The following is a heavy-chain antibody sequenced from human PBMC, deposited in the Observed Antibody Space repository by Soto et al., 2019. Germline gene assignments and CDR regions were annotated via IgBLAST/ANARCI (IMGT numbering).Heavy chain of an antibody. J-gene: IGHJ6*02. CDR2: VYPSSGGT. V-gene: IGHV1-2*02. CDR3: AKGLQRGLDV. CDR1: GYTFSVYH. Sequence: QVQLVQSGAEVKQPGASVKVSCEASGYTFSVYHLHWVRQAPGQGLEWMGWVYPSSGGTRYAQRFEGRVTMTRDTSINTAYMELSRLTSDDTAVYYCAKGLQRGLDVWGQGTTVIVSS. D-gene: IGHD2-21*02.